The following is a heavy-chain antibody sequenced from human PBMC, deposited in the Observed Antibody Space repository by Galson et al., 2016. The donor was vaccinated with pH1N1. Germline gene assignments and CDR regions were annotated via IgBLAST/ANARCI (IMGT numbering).Heavy chain of an antibody. CDR1: GFSLSTSGVG. Sequence: PALVKPTQTLTLTCTFSGFSLSTSGVGVGWIRQPPGKALEGLALIYWDDATRSSPSLKSRLTITKDTSKNQVVLTMTNMDPVDTATYYCARNGYGDYVGYFDYWGQGTLVTVSS. CDR3: ARNGYGDYVGYFDY. V-gene: IGHV2-5*02. J-gene: IGHJ4*02. CDR2: IYWDDAT. D-gene: IGHD4-17*01.